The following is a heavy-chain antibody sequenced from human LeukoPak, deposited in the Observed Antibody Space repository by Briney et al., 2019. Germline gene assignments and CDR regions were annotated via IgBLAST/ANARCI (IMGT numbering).Heavy chain of an antibody. Sequence: PSETLSLTCTVSGDSITNYYWNWIRQPPGKGLEWIGYIYYSGNSNYNPSLESRVTISIDTSKNQFSLRLNSVTAADAAVYHCAREMGSGIASWGQGTLVTVSS. CDR3: AREMGSGIAS. J-gene: IGHJ4*02. D-gene: IGHD3-10*01. CDR2: IYYSGNS. V-gene: IGHV4-59*01. CDR1: GDSITNYY.